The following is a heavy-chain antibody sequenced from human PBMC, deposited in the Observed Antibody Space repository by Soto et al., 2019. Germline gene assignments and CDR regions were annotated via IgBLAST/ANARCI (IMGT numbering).Heavy chain of an antibody. CDR1: GFTFSSYA. V-gene: IGHV3-23*01. D-gene: IGHD3-22*01. J-gene: IGHJ4*02. Sequence: EVQLLESGGGLVQPGGSLRLSCAASGFTFSSYAMSWVRQAPGKGLEWVSAISGSGGSTYYADSVKGRFTISRDNSKNTLYLHMNSLRAEDTAVYYCAKEPRRRAVVVITILPSYFDYWGQGTLVTVSS. CDR2: ISGSGGST. CDR3: AKEPRRRAVVVITILPSYFDY.